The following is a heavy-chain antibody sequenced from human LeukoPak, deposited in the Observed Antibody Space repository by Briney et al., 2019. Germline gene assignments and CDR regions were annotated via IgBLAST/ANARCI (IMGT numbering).Heavy chain of an antibody. CDR1: GASFSSSPYF. CDR2: VSYSGST. Sequence: SETLSLTCTVSGASFSSSPYFWGWIRQPPGKGLEWIGSVSYSGSTYYNPSLKSRVTISLDTSKNQFSLKLASVTPADTAVYYCARAGSSIAARPPDYWGQGTLVTVSS. CDR3: ARAGSSIAARPPDY. J-gene: IGHJ4*02. D-gene: IGHD6-6*01. V-gene: IGHV4-39*07.